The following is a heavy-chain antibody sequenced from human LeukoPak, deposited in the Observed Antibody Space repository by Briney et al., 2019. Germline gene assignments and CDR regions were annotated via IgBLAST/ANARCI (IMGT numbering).Heavy chain of an antibody. D-gene: IGHD1-26*01. CDR1: GFTFSNAW. V-gene: IGHV3-15*01. CDR2: IKSKTDGGTT. J-gene: IGHJ4*02. Sequence: GGSLRLSCAASGFTFSNAWMSWVRQAPGKGLEWVGRIKSKTDGGTTDYAAPVKGRFTISRDDSKNTLYLQMNSLKTEDTAVYYCTTDRDVWESVDYWGQGTLVTVSS. CDR3: TTDRDVWESVDY.